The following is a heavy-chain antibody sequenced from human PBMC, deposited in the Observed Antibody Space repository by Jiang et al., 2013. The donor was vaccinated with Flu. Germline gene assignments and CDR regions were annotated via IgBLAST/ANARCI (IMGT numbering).Heavy chain of an antibody. J-gene: IGHJ4*02. CDR3: ASNSDSQYQLLFGYFDY. D-gene: IGHD2-2*01. CDR2: INTGEDYT. CDR1: GYTFTDYD. Sequence: GAEVKKPGASVKVSCKASGYTFTDYDIHWLRQAPGQRFEWLGWINTGEDYTRYSQNFQGRVTITRDTSAATAYMELSSLRSEDTAVYYCASNSDSQYQLLFGYFDYWGQGTLVTVSS. V-gene: IGHV1-3*04.